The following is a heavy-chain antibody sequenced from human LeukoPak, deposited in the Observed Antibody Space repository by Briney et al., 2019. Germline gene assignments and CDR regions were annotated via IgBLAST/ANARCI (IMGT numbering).Heavy chain of an antibody. CDR1: GFTFSSYS. D-gene: IGHD2-2*01. CDR3: ARDLSCSSTSCYFHFDY. Sequence: GGSLRLSCAASGFTFSSYSMNWVRQAPGKGLEWVSSISSSSSYIYYADSVKGRFTISRDNAKNSLYLPMNSLRAEDTAVYYCARDLSCSSTSCYFHFDYWGQGTLVTVSS. CDR2: ISSSSSYI. J-gene: IGHJ4*02. V-gene: IGHV3-21*01.